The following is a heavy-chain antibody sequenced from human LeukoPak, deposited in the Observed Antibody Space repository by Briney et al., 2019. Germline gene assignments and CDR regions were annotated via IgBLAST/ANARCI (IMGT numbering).Heavy chain of an antibody. J-gene: IGHJ3*02. CDR1: GFIFSTYG. CDR2: IWYDGSSK. CDR3: ARDNRYTGNYLDAFDI. D-gene: IGHD3-16*02. V-gene: IGHV3-33*01. Sequence: GGSLRLSCAASGFIFSTYGMHWVRQAPGKGLEWLAVIWYDGSSKYYADSVKGRFTISRDNSKNTLYMQMNNLRVEDTAVYFCARDNRYTGNYLDAFDIWGQGTLVTVSS.